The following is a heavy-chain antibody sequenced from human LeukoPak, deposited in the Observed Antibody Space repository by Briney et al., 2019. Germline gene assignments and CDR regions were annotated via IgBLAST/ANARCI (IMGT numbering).Heavy chain of an antibody. Sequence: PSETLSLTCTVSGGSISSYYWSWIRQPPGKGLEWIGYIYYSGSTNYNPSLKSRVTISVDTSKNQFSLKLSSVTAADTAVYYCARADELIWFGESLEYYFDYWGQGTLVTVSS. V-gene: IGHV4-59*01. D-gene: IGHD3-10*01. CDR2: IYYSGST. J-gene: IGHJ4*02. CDR1: GGSISSYY. CDR3: ARADELIWFGESLEYYFDY.